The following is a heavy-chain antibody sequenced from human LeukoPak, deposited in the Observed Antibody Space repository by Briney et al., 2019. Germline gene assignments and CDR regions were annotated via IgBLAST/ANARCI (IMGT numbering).Heavy chain of an antibody. V-gene: IGHV3-23*01. CDR2: ISNSGGGT. CDR1: GFTFSDYY. Sequence: GGSLRLSCAASGFTFSDYYMSWVRQAPGKGLEWVSAISNSGGGTYYADSVKGRFTVSSDNSKNTLYLQMNSLRAEDTAIYYCAKIPYSGSYYGHFDHWGQGTLVTVSS. D-gene: IGHD1-26*01. CDR3: AKIPYSGSYYGHFDH. J-gene: IGHJ4*02.